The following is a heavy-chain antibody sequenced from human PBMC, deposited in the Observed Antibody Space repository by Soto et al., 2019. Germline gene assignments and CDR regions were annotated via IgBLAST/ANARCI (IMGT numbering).Heavy chain of an antibody. D-gene: IGHD6-19*01. J-gene: IGHJ6*02. CDR1: GYRFTSNW. CDR3: ARQSRGWYYYGMDG. V-gene: IGHV5-51*07. Sequence: PADCLWLSFTGSGYRFTSNWIGWVHHLPGEGLEWMGSIYPGDSDTRYSPSFQGQVTISADKSISTAYLQWSSLKASDTAMYYCARQSRGWYYYGMDGWGQGTTVTFSS. CDR2: IYPGDSDT.